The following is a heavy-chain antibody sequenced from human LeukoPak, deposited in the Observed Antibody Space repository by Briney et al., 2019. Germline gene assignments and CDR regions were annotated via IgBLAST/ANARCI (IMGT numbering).Heavy chain of an antibody. J-gene: IGHJ4*02. CDR1: GDSVSHNKIA. Sequence: SQILSITFVISGDSVSHNKIAWSWTRQTPSRGLEWLDKTYYTAKWENDYAVSVKGRITIIPDKSKHHISLHLTSVSPEDTAVYYCAREVVENSTTWIEAIDYWGQGTLVTVSS. CDR2: TYYTAKWEN. D-gene: IGHD6-13*01. CDR3: AREVVENSTTWIEAIDY. V-gene: IGHV6-1*01.